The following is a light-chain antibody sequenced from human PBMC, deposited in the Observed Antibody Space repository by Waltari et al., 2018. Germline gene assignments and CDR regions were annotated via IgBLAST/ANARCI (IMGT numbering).Light chain of an antibody. CDR1: QSILDRSSNRNA. CDR3: QQYYNAPLT. V-gene: IGKV4-1*01. CDR2: WES. Sequence: DIVMTQSPDSLAVSLGERATINCKSSQSILDRSSNRNALAWYQQKPGQHPKLLFFWESTRESGAPDRFSVSGSGTDFTLTISSLQAEDVAVYYCQQYYNAPLTFGGGTKVEIK. J-gene: IGKJ4*01.